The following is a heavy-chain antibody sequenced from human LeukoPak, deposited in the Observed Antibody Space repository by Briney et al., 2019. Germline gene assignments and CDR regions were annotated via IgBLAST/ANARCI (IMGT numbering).Heavy chain of an antibody. D-gene: IGHD6-13*01. V-gene: IGHV1-2*02. CDR3: ARDVGINRQHLGYFQH. CDR1: GYTFTGYY. Sequence: ASVKVSCKTSGYTFTGYYMHWVRQAPGQRLEWMGWMNPNSGGTSYPQKFQGRVTLTRDTSGTTAYMELTGLRSDDTAVYYCARDVGINRQHLGYFQHWGQGTLVTVSS. CDR2: MNPNSGGT. J-gene: IGHJ1*01.